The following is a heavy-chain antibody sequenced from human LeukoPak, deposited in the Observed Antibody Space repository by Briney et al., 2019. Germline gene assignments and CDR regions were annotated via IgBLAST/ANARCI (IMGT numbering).Heavy chain of an antibody. D-gene: IGHD2-2*01. CDR1: GFTFDEYS. J-gene: IGHJ4*02. CDR2: ISWDGGNS. CDR3: AKEDYCSSTNCPFDY. Sequence: GGSLRLSCAAAGFTFDEYSMHWVRQAPGKGLEWVSVISWDGGNSYYADSVEGRFTISRDNSKNSLYLQMNSLRSEDTAFYYCAKEDYCSSTNCPFDYWGQGTLVTVSS. V-gene: IGHV3-43*01.